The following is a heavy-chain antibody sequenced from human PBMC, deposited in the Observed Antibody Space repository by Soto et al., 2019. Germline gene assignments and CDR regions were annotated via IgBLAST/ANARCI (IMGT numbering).Heavy chain of an antibody. D-gene: IGHD3-10*02. CDR2: VHYTETT. Sequence: SETLSLTCSLSGGSINSSDHFWGWIRQTPGKGLEWIGSVHYTETTYYNPSLKSPVTISVETSRNTFSLKVNSVTAADTGIYYCARQRVLSTNMFITSFDPWGQGTLVTVPS. CDR1: GGSINSSDHF. CDR3: ARQRVLSTNMFITSFDP. J-gene: IGHJ5*02. V-gene: IGHV4-39*01.